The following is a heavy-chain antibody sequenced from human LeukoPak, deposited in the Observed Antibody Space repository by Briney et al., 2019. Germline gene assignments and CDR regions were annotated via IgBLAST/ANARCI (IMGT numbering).Heavy chain of an antibody. V-gene: IGHV4-39*07. CDR2: IYYSGST. CDR3: AREGSGFDY. D-gene: IGHD6-19*01. CDR1: GGSISSSSYY. J-gene: IGHJ4*02. Sequence: PSETLSLTCTVSGGSISSSSYYWGWIRQPPGKGLEWIGSIYYSGSTNYNPSLKSRVTISVDTSKNQFSLKLSSVTAAGTAVYYCAREGSGFDYWGQGTLVTVSS.